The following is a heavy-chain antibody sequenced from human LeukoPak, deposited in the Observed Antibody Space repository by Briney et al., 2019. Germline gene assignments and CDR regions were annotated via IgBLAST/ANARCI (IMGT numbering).Heavy chain of an antibody. D-gene: IGHD5-24*01. J-gene: IGHJ4*02. CDR2: IKQDGSEK. Sequence: GGSLRLSCAASGFTFSSYWMSWVRQAPGKGLEWVANIKQDGSEKYYVDSVKGRFTISRDNAKNSLYLQMNSLRAEDTAVYYCAREAGKVEMATIRAGDYWGQGTLVTVSS. CDR3: AREAGKVEMATIRAGDY. CDR1: GFTFSSYW. V-gene: IGHV3-7*01.